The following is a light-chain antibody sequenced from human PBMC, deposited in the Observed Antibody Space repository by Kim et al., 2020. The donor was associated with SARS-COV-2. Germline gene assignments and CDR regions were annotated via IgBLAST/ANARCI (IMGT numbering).Light chain of an antibody. Sequence: LYPGERGTLSCRASQNVNRYLAWYQQKPGQAPRLLIYGASSRATGIPDRFSGSGSGTDFSLTINRLEPEDFAVYYCQQYDTSPITFGQGTRLEIK. CDR1: QNVNRY. J-gene: IGKJ5*01. CDR2: GAS. CDR3: QQYDTSPIT. V-gene: IGKV3-20*01.